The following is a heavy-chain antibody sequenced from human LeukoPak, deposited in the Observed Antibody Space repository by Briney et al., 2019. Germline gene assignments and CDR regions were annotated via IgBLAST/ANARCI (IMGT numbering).Heavy chain of an antibody. CDR1: GGSISSYY. J-gene: IGHJ6*02. CDR2: IYYSGST. Sequence: SETLSLTCTVSGGSISSYYWSWIRQPPGKGLEWIGYIYYSGSTNYNPSLKSRVTISVDTSKNQFSLKLSSVTAADTAVYYCAGGVYSSSWYSRWYYYGMDVWGQGTTVTVSS. V-gene: IGHV4-59*08. D-gene: IGHD6-13*01. CDR3: AGGVYSSSWYSRWYYYGMDV.